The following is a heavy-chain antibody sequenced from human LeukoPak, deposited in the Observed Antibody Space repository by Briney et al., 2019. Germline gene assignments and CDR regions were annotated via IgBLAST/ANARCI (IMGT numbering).Heavy chain of an antibody. CDR3: AKGPKGTYYYYYYMDV. CDR2: ISSSGSTI. V-gene: IGHV3-48*03. J-gene: IGHJ6*03. CDR1: GFTFSSFE. Sequence: PGGSLRLSCVASGFTFSSFEMNWVRQAPGKGLEWVSYISSSGSTIYYADSVKGRFTISRDSSTNTLYLQMNSLRAEDTAVYFCAKGPKGTYYYYYYMDVWGKGTTVTVSS.